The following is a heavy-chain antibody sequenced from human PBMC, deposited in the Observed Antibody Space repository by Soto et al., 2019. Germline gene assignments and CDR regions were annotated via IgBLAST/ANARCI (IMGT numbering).Heavy chain of an antibody. J-gene: IGHJ6*02. CDR2: IKSDGSSS. D-gene: IGHD2-2*02. Sequence: PWGSLRLSCAASGFAFTTYWMHWVRQAPGKGLVWVARIKSDGSSSDYADSVRGRFTISRDNAKNSVSLQMNSLRAEDTAVYYCAREYTAWPLAYGLDVWGQGTTVTVSS. V-gene: IGHV3-74*01. CDR3: AREYTAWPLAYGLDV. CDR1: GFAFTTYW.